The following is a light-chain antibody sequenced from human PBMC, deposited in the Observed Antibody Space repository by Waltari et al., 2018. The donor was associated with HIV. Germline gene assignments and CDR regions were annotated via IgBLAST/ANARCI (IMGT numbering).Light chain of an antibody. CDR2: EVS. Sequence: QSALTQPASVSGSPGQSITISCTGTSSDVGGYHYVSWYQQHPGKATKLMIYEVSNRPSGVSNRFSGSKSGNTASLTISGLQAEDEADYYCSSYTSSSTLPSYVFGPGTKVTVL. J-gene: IGLJ1*01. CDR1: SSDVGGYHY. CDR3: SSYTSSSTLPSYV. V-gene: IGLV2-14*01.